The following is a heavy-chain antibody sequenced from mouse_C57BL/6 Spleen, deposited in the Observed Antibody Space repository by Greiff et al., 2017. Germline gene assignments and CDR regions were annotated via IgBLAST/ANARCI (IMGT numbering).Heavy chain of an antibody. CDR2: INPSTGGT. Sequence: EVQLQQSGPELVKPGASVKISCKASGYSFTGYYMNWVKQSPEKSLEWIGEINPSTGGTTYNQKFKAKATLTVDKSSSTAYMQLKSLTSEDSAVYYCARSGYSNYYAMEYWGQGTSVTVSS. CDR1: GYSFTGYY. V-gene: IGHV1-42*01. CDR3: ARSGYSNYYAMEY. D-gene: IGHD2-5*01. J-gene: IGHJ4*01.